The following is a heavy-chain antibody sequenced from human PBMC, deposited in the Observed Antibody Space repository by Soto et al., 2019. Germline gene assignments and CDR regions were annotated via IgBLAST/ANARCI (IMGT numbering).Heavy chain of an antibody. Sequence: HPGGSLRLACAASGFSFSSYGMQWVRQAPVKGLEWVAVVSYDGSLKYYADSVKGRFTVSRDNSQNTVYLQMNSLRAEDTAVYYCAKEYYEYNSGWFLDSWGHGNQVTVSS. D-gene: IGHD6-19*01. CDR3: AKEYYEYNSGWFLDS. CDR1: GFSFSSYG. V-gene: IGHV3-30*18. J-gene: IGHJ5*01. CDR2: VSYDGSLK.